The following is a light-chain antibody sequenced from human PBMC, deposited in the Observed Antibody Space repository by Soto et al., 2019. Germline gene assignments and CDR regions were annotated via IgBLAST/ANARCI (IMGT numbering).Light chain of an antibody. Sequence: DIVLTQSPAPLSVSPGDRATLSCRASQSVSSNLAWYQQKPGQTPRLLIYGASTRATGVPPRFSGSASGTECTLTISSLQSEDFGVYYCQQYNDWPRTFGQGTRLEIK. CDR2: GAS. CDR3: QQYNDWPRT. J-gene: IGKJ5*01. CDR1: QSVSSN. V-gene: IGKV3-15*01.